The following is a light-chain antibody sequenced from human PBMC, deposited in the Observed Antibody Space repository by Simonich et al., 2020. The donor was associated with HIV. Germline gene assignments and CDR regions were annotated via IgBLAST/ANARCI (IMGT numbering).Light chain of an antibody. V-gene: IGLV2-14*03. CDR2: DVS. CDR1: ISDAGGYNY. Sequence: QSALTQPASVSGSPGQSITISCTGTISDAGGYNYVSWYQQHPGKAPTLMIYDVSKRPSGVSNRFSGSKSGSTASLTISGLQAEDEADYYCSSYTRSATYVIFGGGTKLTVL. J-gene: IGLJ2*01. CDR3: SSYTRSATYVI.